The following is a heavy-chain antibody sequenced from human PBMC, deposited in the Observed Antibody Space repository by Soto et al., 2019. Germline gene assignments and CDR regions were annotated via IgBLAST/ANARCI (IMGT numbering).Heavy chain of an antibody. V-gene: IGHV1-8*01. CDR1: GYTFTSYD. J-gene: IGHJ6*02. CDR2: MNPNSGNT. D-gene: IGHD2-21*01. Sequence: ASVKVSCKASGYTFTSYDINWVRQATGQGLEWMGWMNPNSGNTGYAQKFQGRVTMTRNTSISTAYMELSSLRSEDTAVYYCARGGVIRYYYYGMDVWRQGTTVTVSS. CDR3: ARGGVIRYYYYGMDV.